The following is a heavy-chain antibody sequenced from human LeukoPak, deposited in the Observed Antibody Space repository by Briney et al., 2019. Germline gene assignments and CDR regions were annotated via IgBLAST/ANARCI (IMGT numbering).Heavy chain of an antibody. Sequence: ASVKVSCKASGYTFTGYYMHWVRQAPGQGLEWMGWINPNSGGTNYAQKFQGRVTMTRDTSISTAYMELSRLRSDDTAVYYCARGSSSWYFGDDAFDIWGQGTMVTVSS. CDR3: ARGSSSWYFGDDAFDI. D-gene: IGHD6-13*01. V-gene: IGHV1-2*02. CDR2: INPNSGGT. CDR1: GYTFTGYY. J-gene: IGHJ3*02.